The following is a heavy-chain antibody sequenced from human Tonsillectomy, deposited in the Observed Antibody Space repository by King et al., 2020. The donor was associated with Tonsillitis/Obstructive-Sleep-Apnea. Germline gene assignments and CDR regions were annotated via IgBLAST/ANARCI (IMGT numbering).Heavy chain of an antibody. D-gene: IGHD3-3*01. CDR1: GNTFTSYW. V-gene: IGHV5-51*01. J-gene: IGHJ5*02. Sequence: EVQLVQSGAELKKPGESLKISCKDSGNTFTSYWIAWVRQMPGKGLEWMWIIYPSDSDTRYSPSFRGQVTISVDTSISTAYLQWSSLKASDTAMYYCAIGTSGYYSWFDPWGQGTLVTVSS. CDR3: AIGTSGYYSWFDP. CDR2: IYPSDSDT.